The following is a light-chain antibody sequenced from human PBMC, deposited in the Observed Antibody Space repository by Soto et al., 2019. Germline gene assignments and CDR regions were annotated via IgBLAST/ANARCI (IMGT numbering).Light chain of an antibody. J-gene: IGKJ1*01. V-gene: IGKV2-24*01. CDR2: KIS. CDR1: QSIVHSNGDTY. CDR3: QHYDSFRT. Sequence: DIVMTQTPLSLPVTLGQPASISCRSSQSIVHSNGDTYLNWLQQRPGQPPRLLIYKISNRFSGVPDRFSGSGAGTDFTLTISRLDPEDLAVYYCQHYDSFRTFGQGTKVEI.